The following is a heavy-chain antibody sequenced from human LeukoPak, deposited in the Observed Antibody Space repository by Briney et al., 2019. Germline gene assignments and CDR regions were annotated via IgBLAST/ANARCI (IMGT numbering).Heavy chain of an antibody. J-gene: IGHJ3*02. CDR2: ISSSSGYI. CDR1: GFTFSSYS. D-gene: IGHD2-15*01. Sequence: GGSLRLSCAASGFTFSSYSMNWVRQAPGKGLGWVSSISSSSGYIYYADSVKGRFTISRDNAKNSLYLQMNSLRAEDTAVYYCARAYRSGENDAFDIWGQGTMVTVSS. CDR3: ARAYRSGENDAFDI. V-gene: IGHV3-21*01.